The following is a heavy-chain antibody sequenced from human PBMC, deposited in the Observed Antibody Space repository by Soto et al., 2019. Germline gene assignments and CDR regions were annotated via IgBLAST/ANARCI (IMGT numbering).Heavy chain of an antibody. V-gene: IGHV4-59*01. CDR1: GGSISSYY. CDR3: ARAFWSLRYFDY. D-gene: IGHD3-3*01. J-gene: IGHJ4*02. Sequence: SETLSLTCTVSGGSISSYYWSWIRQPPGKGLEWIGYIYYSGSTNYNPSLKSRVTISVDTSKNQFSLKLSSVTAADTAVYYCARAFWSLRYFDYWGQGTLVTVSS. CDR2: IYYSGST.